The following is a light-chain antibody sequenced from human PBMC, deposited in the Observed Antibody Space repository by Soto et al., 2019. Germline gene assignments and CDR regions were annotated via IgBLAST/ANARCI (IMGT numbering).Light chain of an antibody. J-gene: IGLJ3*02. CDR3: QSQARSLSASV. CDR2: GNN. CDR1: NSNIGAGYD. V-gene: IGLV1-40*01. Sequence: HSVLTQPPSVSGAPGQRVTISCTGRNSNIGAGYDVHWYQQLPGIDPKLLIYGNNIRPSGVPDRFSGSKSGTSASLTITGLQAEDEAEYYCQSQARSLSASVFGGGTKLTVL.